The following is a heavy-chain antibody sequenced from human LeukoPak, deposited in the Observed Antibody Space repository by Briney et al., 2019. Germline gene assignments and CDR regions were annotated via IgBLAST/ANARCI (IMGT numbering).Heavy chain of an antibody. D-gene: IGHD6-13*01. CDR3: ARSSGYSSSREYFQH. CDR2: FYPGDSDT. J-gene: IGHJ1*01. CDR1: GYSFTSSW. V-gene: IGHV5-51*01. Sequence: GESLKISCRGSGYSFTSSWIGWLRQMPGKGLEWMGTFYPGDSDTRYSPSFQGQVTISADKSISTAYLQWSSLKASDTAMYYCARSSGYSSSREYFQHWGQGTLVTVSS.